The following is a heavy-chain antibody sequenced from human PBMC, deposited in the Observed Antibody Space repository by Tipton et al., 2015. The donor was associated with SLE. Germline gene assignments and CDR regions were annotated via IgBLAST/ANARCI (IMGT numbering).Heavy chain of an antibody. CDR3: ARDLAARGGHYFDY. Sequence: TLSLTCTVSGDSISSSAYYWGWVRQPPGKGLEWIGTIFYSGSTYYNPSLESRVTISVDTSKNQFSLKLSSVTAADTAVYYCARDLAARGGHYFDYWGQGTLVTVSS. CDR2: IFYSGST. V-gene: IGHV4-39*07. CDR1: GDSISSSAYY. D-gene: IGHD6-6*01. J-gene: IGHJ4*02.